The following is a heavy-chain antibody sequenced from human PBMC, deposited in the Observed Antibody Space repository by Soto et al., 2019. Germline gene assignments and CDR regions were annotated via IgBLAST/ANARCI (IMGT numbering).Heavy chain of an antibody. J-gene: IGHJ5*02. V-gene: IGHV2-26*01. Sequence: QVTLKESGPVLVQPTATLTLTWTVSGLSRSNGRLGVSWIRQPPGKALESLAHIFSNDDTSYNTSLQSRITISKETARSHVVLTMTNMDPGDSATSSCAVIKDCSRTGCYLASFDPWGQGTLVTVSS. CDR1: GLSRSNGRLG. CDR2: IFSNDDT. D-gene: IGHD2-2*01. CDR3: AVIKDCSRTGCYLASFDP.